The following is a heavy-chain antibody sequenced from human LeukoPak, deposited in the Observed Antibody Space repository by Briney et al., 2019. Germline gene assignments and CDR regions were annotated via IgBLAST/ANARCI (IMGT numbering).Heavy chain of an antibody. Sequence: ASVTVSCKTSGYTFTNYDINWVRQASGQGLEWMGWMNPNTGNTGYAQKFQGRVTMTRDTSTSTAYMELRSLRSDDTAVYYCARDLTGPGDYWGQGTLVTVSS. CDR2: MNPNTGNT. V-gene: IGHV1-8*01. J-gene: IGHJ4*02. CDR1: GYTFTNYD. CDR3: ARDLTGPGDY. D-gene: IGHD1-14*01.